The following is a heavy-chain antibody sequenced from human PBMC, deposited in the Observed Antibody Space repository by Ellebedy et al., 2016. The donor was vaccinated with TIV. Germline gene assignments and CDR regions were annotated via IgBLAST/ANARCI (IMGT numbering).Heavy chain of an antibody. V-gene: IGHV1-46*01. Sequence: AASVKVSCKASAYNFTSFHMHWVRQAPGQGLQWMGVINPSGGTTTYAEKFQGRVTMTRDTSTSTAYMEQISLRSEDTAVYYCARGAVTCGSQTGYSWGQGTLVTVSS. D-gene: IGHD2-15*01. CDR3: ARGAVTCGSQTGYS. CDR2: INPSGGTT. CDR1: AYNFTSFH. J-gene: IGHJ1*01.